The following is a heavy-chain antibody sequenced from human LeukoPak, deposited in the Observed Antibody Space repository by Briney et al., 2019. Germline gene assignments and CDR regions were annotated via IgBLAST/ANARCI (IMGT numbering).Heavy chain of an antibody. V-gene: IGHV3-53*01. CDR3: ARGFAPAYNFGVFDG. CDR2: LYTGGET. Sequence: GGSLRLSCAASGFSVSNSYMIWVRQAPGKGLEWVSLLYTGGETNYADSVKGRFTISRDNSKNTVSLRMNSLRAEDTAVYYCARGFAPAYNFGVFDGWGQGTLVTVSS. J-gene: IGHJ4*02. D-gene: IGHD5-18*01. CDR1: GFSVSNSY.